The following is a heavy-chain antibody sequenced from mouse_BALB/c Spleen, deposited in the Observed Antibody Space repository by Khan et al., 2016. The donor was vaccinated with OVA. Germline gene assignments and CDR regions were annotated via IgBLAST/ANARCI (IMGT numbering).Heavy chain of an antibody. CDR1: GYTFTDYA. CDR2: ISTYNVNT. Sequence: QVQLKESGPEVVRPGVSVTISCKGSGYTFTDYALHWVKQSRAKSLEWIGIISTYNVNTYYNQKFQGKATMTVDKSSSTAYMELARLTSEDSAIYYCGRGDFLLRLRAMDYWGQGTSVTVSS. D-gene: IGHD1-2*01. J-gene: IGHJ4*01. CDR3: GRGDFLLRLRAMDY. V-gene: IGHV1S137*01.